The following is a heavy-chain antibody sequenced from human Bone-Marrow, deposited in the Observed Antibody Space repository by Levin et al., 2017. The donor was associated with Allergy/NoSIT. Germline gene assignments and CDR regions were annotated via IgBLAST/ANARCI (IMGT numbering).Heavy chain of an antibody. CDR1: GYTFSNYY. V-gene: IGHV1-2*02. D-gene: IGHD5-18*01. J-gene: IGHJ5*02. CDR3: ARVIGESYTSLIDT. CDR2: IDPDRGDT. Sequence: ASVKVSCETSGYTFSNYYMHWVRQAPGQGLEWMGWIDPDRGDTKYAQKFEGRVTMTRDTSISTIYMELTRLTSDDTAVFYCARVIGESYTSLIDTWGQGTLVTVSS.